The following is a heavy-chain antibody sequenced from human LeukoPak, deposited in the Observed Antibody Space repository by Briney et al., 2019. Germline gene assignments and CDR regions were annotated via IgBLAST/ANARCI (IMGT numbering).Heavy chain of an antibody. CDR2: IYTSGST. CDR1: GDSISSGSYY. V-gene: IGHV4-61*02. J-gene: IGHJ4*02. CDR3: ARGGGTEWLLVPFEY. Sequence: SETLSLTCTVSGDSISSGSYYWSWIRQPAGKGLEWIGRIYTSGSTNYNPSLKSRVTISVDTSKNQFSLKLSSVTAADTAVYYCARGGGTEWLLVPFEYWGQGTLVTVSS. D-gene: IGHD3-22*01.